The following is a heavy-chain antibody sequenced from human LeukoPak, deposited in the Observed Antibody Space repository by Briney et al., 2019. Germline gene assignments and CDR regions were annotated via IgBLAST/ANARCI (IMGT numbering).Heavy chain of an antibody. D-gene: IGHD3-22*01. J-gene: IGHJ4*02. CDR2: ISGSGGST. CDR3: AKDSEFYDSSGYYLDSPFDY. Sequence: PGGSLRLSCAASGFTFSSYAMSWVRQAPGKGLEWVSAISGSGGSTYYADSVKGRFTISRDNSKNTLYLQMNSLRAEDTAVYYCAKDSEFYDSSGYYLDSPFDYWGQGTLVTVSS. CDR1: GFTFSSYA. V-gene: IGHV3-23*01.